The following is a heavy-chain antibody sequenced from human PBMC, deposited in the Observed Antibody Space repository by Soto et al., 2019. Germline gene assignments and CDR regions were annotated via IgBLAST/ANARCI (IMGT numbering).Heavy chain of an antibody. CDR2: IVVGSGNT. J-gene: IGHJ4*02. D-gene: IGHD3-3*01. CDR1: GFTFTSSA. V-gene: IGHV1-58*01. CDR3: AADSTAYYDFWSGYYQFDY. Sequence: SVKVSCKASGFTFTSSAVQWVRQARGQRLEWKGWIVVGSGNTNYAQKFQERVTITRDMFTSTAYMELSSLRSEDTAVYYCAADSTAYYDFWSGYYQFDYWGQGTLVTVS.